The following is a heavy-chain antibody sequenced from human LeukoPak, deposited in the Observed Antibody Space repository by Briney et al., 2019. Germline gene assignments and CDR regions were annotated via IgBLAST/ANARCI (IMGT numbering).Heavy chain of an antibody. CDR3: ARDQREYSSGWYIDY. V-gene: IGHV3-30-3*01. J-gene: IGHJ4*02. Sequence: GGSLRLSCAASGFTFSSYAMHWVRQAPGKGLEWVAVISYDGSNKYYADSVKGRFTISRDNSKNTLYLQMNSLRAEDTAVYYCARDQREYSSGWYIDYWGQGTLVTVSS. CDR2: ISYDGSNK. D-gene: IGHD6-19*01. CDR1: GFTFSSYA.